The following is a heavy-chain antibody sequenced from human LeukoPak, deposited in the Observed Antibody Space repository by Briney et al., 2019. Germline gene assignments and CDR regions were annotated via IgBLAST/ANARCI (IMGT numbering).Heavy chain of an antibody. CDR2: IWYDGSNK. V-gene: IGHV3-33*01. J-gene: IGHJ3*02. CDR1: GFSFSNYG. Sequence: GRSLRLSCAASGFSFSNYGMHWVRQAPGKGLEWVAVIWYDGSNKYYADSVKGRFTISRDNGKNTLYLQMNSLRAEDTAVYYCARAYGSGSDDAFDIWGQGTMVTVSS. CDR3: ARAYGSGSDDAFDI. D-gene: IGHD3-10*01.